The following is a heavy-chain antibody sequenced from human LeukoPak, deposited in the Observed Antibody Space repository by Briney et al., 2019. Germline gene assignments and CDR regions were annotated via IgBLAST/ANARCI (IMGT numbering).Heavy chain of an antibody. J-gene: IGHJ4*02. CDR3: VRGRYDSSGSYSLFDY. V-gene: IGHV3-21*01. CDR2: ITRSSIYI. CDR1: GFTFSSYS. Sequence: GGSLRLSCAASGFTFSSYSMNWVRQAPGKGLEWVSCITRSSIYIYYADSVKGRFTISRDNAKNSLYLQMNSLRAEDTAVYYCVRGRYDSSGSYSLFDYWGQGTLVTVSS. D-gene: IGHD3-22*01.